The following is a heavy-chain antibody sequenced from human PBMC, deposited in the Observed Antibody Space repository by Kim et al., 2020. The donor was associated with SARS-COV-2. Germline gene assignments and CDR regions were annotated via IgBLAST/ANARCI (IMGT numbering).Heavy chain of an antibody. V-gene: IGHV3-48*02. CDR3: ARANSGWGRVHSGLDY. CDR2: ISSSSSTI. Sequence: GGSLRLSCAASGFTFSSYSMNWVRQAPGKGLEWVSYISSSSSTIYYADSVKGRFTISRDNAKNSLYLQMNSLRDEDTAVYYCARANSGWGRVHSGLDYWGQGTLVTVSS. D-gene: IGHD6-19*01. CDR1: GFTFSSYS. J-gene: IGHJ4*02.